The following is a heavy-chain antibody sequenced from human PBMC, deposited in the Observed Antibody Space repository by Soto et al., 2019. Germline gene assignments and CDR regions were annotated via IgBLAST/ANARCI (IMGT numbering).Heavy chain of an antibody. Sequence: PSETLSLTCTLSGGSISSSSYYWGWIRQPPGKGLEWIGSIYYSGSTYYNPSLKSRVTISVDTSKNQFSLKLSSVTAADTAVYYCARQFWSGYLADCWGQGTLVTVSS. J-gene: IGHJ4*02. CDR1: GGSISSSSYY. CDR2: IYYSGST. D-gene: IGHD3-3*01. V-gene: IGHV4-39*01. CDR3: ARQFWSGYLADC.